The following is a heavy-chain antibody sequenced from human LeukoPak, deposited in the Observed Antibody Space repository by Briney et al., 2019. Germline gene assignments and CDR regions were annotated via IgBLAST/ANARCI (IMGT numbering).Heavy chain of an antibody. V-gene: IGHV1-3*01. Sequence: APVKVSCKASGYTFTSYAMRWVRQAPGQRLEWMGWINAGNGNTKYSQKLQGRVTITRDTSASTAYMELSSLRSEDTAVYSCARVITMVRGHGMDVWGKGTTVTVSS. CDR3: ARVITMVRGHGMDV. D-gene: IGHD3-10*01. J-gene: IGHJ6*04. CDR2: INAGNGNT. CDR1: GYTFTSYA.